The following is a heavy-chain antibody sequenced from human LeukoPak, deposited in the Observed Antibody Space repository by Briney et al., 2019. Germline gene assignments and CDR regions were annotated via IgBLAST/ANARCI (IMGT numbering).Heavy chain of an antibody. CDR3: ARHGPQWLVSYFDY. D-gene: IGHD6-19*01. CDR2: INHSGGT. CDR1: GGSFSGYY. J-gene: IGHJ4*02. V-gene: IGHV4-34*01. Sequence: PSETLSLTCAVYGGSFSGYYWSWIRQPPGKGLEWIGEINHSGGTKYNPSLKSRVTISVDTSKNQFSLKLSSVTAADTAVYYCARHGPQWLVSYFDYWGQGTLVTVSS.